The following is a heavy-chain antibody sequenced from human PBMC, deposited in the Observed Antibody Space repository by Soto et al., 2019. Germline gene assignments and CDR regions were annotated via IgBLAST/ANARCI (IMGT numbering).Heavy chain of an antibody. CDR1: GFTFNYAW. D-gene: IGHD3-22*01. CDR2: IKSQTEGGTT. J-gene: IGHJ4*02. V-gene: IGHV3-15*01. CDR3: TAGGTYLDYDTLDY. Sequence: GGSLRLSCAVSGFTFNYAWMNWVRQAPGKGLEWVGRIKSQTEGGTTDYAAPVRGRFTISRDDSGNTLYLQMKSLIIDDAAVYYCTAGGTYLDYDTLDYWGQGALVTVSS.